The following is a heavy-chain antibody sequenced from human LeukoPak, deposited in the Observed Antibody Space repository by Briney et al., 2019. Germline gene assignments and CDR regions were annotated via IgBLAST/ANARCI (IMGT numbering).Heavy chain of an antibody. D-gene: IGHD6-19*01. CDR2: INPNSGGT. V-gene: IGHV1-2*02. Sequence: GASVRVSCKASGYTFTGYYMHWVRQAPGQGLEWMGWINPNSGGTNYAQKFQGRVTMTRDTSISTAYMELSRLRSDDTAVYYCARVLTVAGTEVLDYWGQGTLVTVSS. CDR1: GYTFTGYY. CDR3: ARVLTVAGTEVLDY. J-gene: IGHJ4*02.